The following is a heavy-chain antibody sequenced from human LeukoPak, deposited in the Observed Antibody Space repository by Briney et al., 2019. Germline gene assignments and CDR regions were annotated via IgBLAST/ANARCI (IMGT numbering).Heavy chain of an antibody. CDR2: ISRDGTTV. J-gene: IGHJ4*02. CDR1: GGSFSDYY. D-gene: IGHD2-8*01. CDR3: ARNGRHFDY. V-gene: IGHV3-11*01. Sequence: LSLTCAVYGGSFSDYYMGWIRQAPGKGLEWLSSISRDGTTVSYTDSVKGRFTISRDNANNSLFLQMNSLRADDTAVYYCARNGRHFDYWGQGTLVTVSS.